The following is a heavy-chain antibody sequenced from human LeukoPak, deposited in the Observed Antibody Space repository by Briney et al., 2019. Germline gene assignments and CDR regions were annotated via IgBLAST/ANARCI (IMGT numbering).Heavy chain of an antibody. V-gene: IGHV1-2*02. D-gene: IGHD6-13*01. J-gene: IGHJ6*03. Sequence: ASVTVSCKASGYTFTGYYMHWVRQAPGQGLEWMGWINPNSGGTNYAQKFQGRVTMTRDTSISTAYMELSRLRSDDTAVYYCARDLAAAGALYYYYYYMDVWGKGTTVTVSS. CDR2: INPNSGGT. CDR3: ARDLAAAGALYYYYYYMDV. CDR1: GYTFTGYY.